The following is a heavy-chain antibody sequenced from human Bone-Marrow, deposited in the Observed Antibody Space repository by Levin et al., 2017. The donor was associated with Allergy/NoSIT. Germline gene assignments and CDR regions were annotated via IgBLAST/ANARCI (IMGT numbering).Heavy chain of an antibody. J-gene: IGHJ4*02. D-gene: IGHD2-15*01. V-gene: IGHV4-38-2*02. Sequence: ESLKISCIVSGYSISLGYYWGWLRRPPGKGLEWIGSTYHGGSTYYNPSLESRVTISTDASKNQFSLKLTSVTAADTAVYYCARAGGHYPFDYWGQGTLVTVSS. CDR2: TYHGGST. CDR3: ARAGGHYPFDY. CDR1: GYSISLGYY.